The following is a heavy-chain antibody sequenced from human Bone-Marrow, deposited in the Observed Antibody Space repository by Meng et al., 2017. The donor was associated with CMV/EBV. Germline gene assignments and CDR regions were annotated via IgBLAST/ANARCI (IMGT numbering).Heavy chain of an antibody. J-gene: IGHJ4*02. CDR1: GGSFIGYY. D-gene: IGHD2-2*01. V-gene: IGHV4-34*01. CDR3: ARGAGVVPAAKRGGGFDY. Sequence: GSLRLSCAVYGGSFIGYYWSWIRQPPGKGLEWIGEINHSGSTNYNPSLKSRVTISVDTSKNQFSLKLSSVTAADTAVYYCARGAGVVPAAKRGGGFDYWGQGTLVTVS. CDR2: INHSGST.